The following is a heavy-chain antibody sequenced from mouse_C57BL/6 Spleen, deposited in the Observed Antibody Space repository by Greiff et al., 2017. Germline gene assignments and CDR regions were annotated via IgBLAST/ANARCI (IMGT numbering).Heavy chain of an antibody. CDR2: IRNKANGYTT. CDR3: ASLNYRVHYYLDY. Sequence: EVHLVESGGGLVQPGGSLSLSCAASGFTFTDYYMSWVRQPPGKALEWLGFIRNKANGYTTEYSASVTGRFTISRDNSKSILYLQMNALRAEDSATYYCASLNYRVHYYLDYWGQGTTLTVSS. D-gene: IGHD2-1*01. J-gene: IGHJ2*01. CDR1: GFTFTDYY. V-gene: IGHV7-3*01.